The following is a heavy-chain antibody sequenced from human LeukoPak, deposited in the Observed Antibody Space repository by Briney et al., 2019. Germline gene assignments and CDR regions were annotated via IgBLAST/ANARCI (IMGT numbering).Heavy chain of an antibody. Sequence: PSETLSLTCTVSGGSISSGGYYWSWIRQHPGMGLEWIGYIYYSGSTNYNPSLKSRVTMSVDTSKNQFSLKLSSVTAADTAVYYCARGSEGWFDPWGQGTLVTVSS. CDR3: ARGSEGWFDP. V-gene: IGHV4-61*08. J-gene: IGHJ5*02. D-gene: IGHD6-19*01. CDR2: IYYSGST. CDR1: GGSISSGGYY.